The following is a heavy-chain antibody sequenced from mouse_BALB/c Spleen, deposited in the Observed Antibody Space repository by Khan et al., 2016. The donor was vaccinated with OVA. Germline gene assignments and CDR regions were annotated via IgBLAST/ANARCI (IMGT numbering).Heavy chain of an antibody. CDR3: ARIAGK. V-gene: IGHV14-3*02. Sequence: VQLKESGAELVKSGDTVKLSCTVSGLKIKDTYMHWLKQWPEQGLEWIGRIDNPNGNTKYDPKFQGKVTIKADTSSNPANLQLISLTSRDTAVCYCARIAGKWGQGTTLTVSS. CDR1: GLKIKDTY. J-gene: IGHJ2*01. CDR2: IDNPNGNT.